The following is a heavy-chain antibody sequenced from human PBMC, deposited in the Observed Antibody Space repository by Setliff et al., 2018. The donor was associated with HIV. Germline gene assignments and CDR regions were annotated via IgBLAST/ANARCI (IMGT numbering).Heavy chain of an antibody. CDR2: IYHSGST. CDR3: ARSYCGGGLCFRGLDL. Sequence: SETLSLTCTVSGASISSGGYYWTWIRQHPGKGLEWIGYIYHSGSTYYNPSLKSRVTISVETSKNQFSLKLTSVTAADTAVYYCARSYCGGGLCFRGLDLWGQGTTVTVSS. V-gene: IGHV4-31*03. J-gene: IGHJ6*02. D-gene: IGHD2-21*01. CDR1: GASISSGGYY.